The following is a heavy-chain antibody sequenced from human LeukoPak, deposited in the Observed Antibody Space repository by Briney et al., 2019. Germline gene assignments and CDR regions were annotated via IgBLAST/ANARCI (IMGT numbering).Heavy chain of an antibody. V-gene: IGHV4-4*07. J-gene: IGHJ4*02. CDR1: GGSISSYY. D-gene: IGHD3-22*01. CDR3: ARGVRYYYDSSGYHFDY. CDR2: IYTSGSN. Sequence: SETLSLTCTVSGGSISSYYWSWIRQPAGKDLEWIGRIYTSGSNNYNPSLKSRVTMSVDTSKNQFSLKLSSVTAADTAVYYCARGVRYYYDSSGYHFDYWGQGTLVTVSS.